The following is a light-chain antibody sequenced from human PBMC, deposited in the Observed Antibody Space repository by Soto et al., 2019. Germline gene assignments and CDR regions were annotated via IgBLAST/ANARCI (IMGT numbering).Light chain of an antibody. J-gene: IGLJ2*01. CDR1: SRDVGIYNY. CDR3: CSYAGNYTLL. V-gene: IGLV2-11*01. Sequence: QSVLTQPRSVSGSPGQSVTVSCTGTSRDVGIYNYVSWYQQRPGTAPKVMIYDVTKQPSGVPDRFSGSKSANTASLTISGLQADDEADYYCCSYAGNYTLLFGGGTKLTVL. CDR2: DVT.